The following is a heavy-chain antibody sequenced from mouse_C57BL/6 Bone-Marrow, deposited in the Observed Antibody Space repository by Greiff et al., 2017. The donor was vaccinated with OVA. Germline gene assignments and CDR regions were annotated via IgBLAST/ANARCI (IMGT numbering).Heavy chain of an antibody. Sequence: EVMLVESGGDLVKPGGSLKLSCAASGFTLSSYGMSWVRQTPDKRLEWVATISSGGSYTYYPDSVKGRFTISRDNAKNTLYLQMSSLKSEDTAMYYCARLYRRDWGQGTLVTVSA. CDR3: ARLYRRD. CDR2: ISSGGSYT. J-gene: IGHJ3*01. D-gene: IGHD2-12*01. V-gene: IGHV5-6*01. CDR1: GFTLSSYG.